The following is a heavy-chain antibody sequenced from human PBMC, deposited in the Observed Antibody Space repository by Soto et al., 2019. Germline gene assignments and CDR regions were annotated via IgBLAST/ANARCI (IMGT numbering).Heavy chain of an antibody. CDR3: ARPNPSIAVAGTGPDHFDY. V-gene: IGHV1-46*01. CDR2: INPSGGST. D-gene: IGHD6-19*01. Sequence: GASVKVSCKASGYTFTSYYMHWVRQAPGQGLEWMGIINPSGGSTSYAQKFQGRVTMTRDTSTSTVYMELSSLRSEDTAVYYCARPNPSIAVAGTGPDHFDYWGQGTLVTVSS. CDR1: GYTFTSYY. J-gene: IGHJ4*02.